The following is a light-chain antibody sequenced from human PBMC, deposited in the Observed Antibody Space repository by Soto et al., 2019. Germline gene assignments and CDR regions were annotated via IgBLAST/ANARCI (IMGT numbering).Light chain of an antibody. V-gene: IGKV4-1*01. CDR3: QQYYSRPPWT. Sequence: DILMTQSPDSLAVSLGERATINCKSSQSVLYSSSNRNYLAWYQQKPGQPPKLLIYWGSTRESGVPDRFSGSGSGTDFTLTISSLQADDVAVYYCQQYYSRPPWTFGQGTKVEIK. CDR2: WGS. J-gene: IGKJ1*01. CDR1: QSVLYSSSNRNY.